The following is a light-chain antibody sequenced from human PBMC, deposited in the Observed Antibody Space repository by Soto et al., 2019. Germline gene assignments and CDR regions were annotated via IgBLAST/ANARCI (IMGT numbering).Light chain of an antibody. J-gene: IGLJ1*01. CDR3: ASYAGGKNFYV. CDR1: SSDVGGYDY. Sequence: QSALTQPPSASGSPGQTVTISCTGTSSDVGGYDYVSWYQQHLGEAPKLIIYEVTKRPSGVPDRFSGSKSGNTASLTVSGLQAEDEADYHCASYAGGKNFYVFGTGTKVTVL. CDR2: EVT. V-gene: IGLV2-8*01.